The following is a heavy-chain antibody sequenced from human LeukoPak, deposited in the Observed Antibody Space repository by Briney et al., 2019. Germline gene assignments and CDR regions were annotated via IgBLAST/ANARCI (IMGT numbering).Heavy chain of an antibody. Sequence: ASVKVSCKASGGTFSSYAISWVRQAPGQGLEWMGGIIPIFGTANYAQKFQGRVTITADESKSTAYMELSSLRSEDTAVYYCARELLEWELVYWGQGTLVTVSS. CDR2: IIPIFGTA. CDR1: GGTFSSYA. J-gene: IGHJ4*02. CDR3: ARELLEWELVY. D-gene: IGHD1-26*01. V-gene: IGHV1-69*13.